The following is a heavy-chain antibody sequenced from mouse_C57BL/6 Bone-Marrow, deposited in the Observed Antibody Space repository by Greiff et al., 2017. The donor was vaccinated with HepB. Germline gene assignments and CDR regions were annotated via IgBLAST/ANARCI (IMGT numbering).Heavy chain of an antibody. CDR1: GFNIKDDY. D-gene: IGHD1-1*01. CDR2: IDPENGDT. J-gene: IGHJ1*03. V-gene: IGHV14-4*01. CDR3: TTGYGSSSYWYFDV. Sequence: EVKLLESGAELVRPGASVKLSCTASGFNIKDDYMHWVKQRPEQGLEWIGWIDPENGDTEYASKFPGKATITADTSSNTAYLQLSSLTSEDTAVYYCTTGYGSSSYWYFDVWGTGTTVTVSS.